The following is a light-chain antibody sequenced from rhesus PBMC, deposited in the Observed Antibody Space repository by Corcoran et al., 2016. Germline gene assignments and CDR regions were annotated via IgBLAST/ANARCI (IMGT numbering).Light chain of an antibody. V-gene: IGKV1-74*01. CDR3: QHGYGTPYS. CDR1: ENVNNY. CDR2: KAS. J-gene: IGKJ2*01. Sequence: DIQMTQSPSSLSASVGDRVTITCRASENVNNYLNWYQQKPGKAPKLLIYKASTLQSGVPSRFSGSGSGTEYTFTISCLQPEDVATYYCQHGYGTPYSFGQGTKVEIK.